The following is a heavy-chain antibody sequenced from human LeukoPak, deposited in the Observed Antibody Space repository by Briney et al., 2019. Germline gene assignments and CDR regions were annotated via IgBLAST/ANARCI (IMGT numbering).Heavy chain of an antibody. CDR2: ISGSGGST. D-gene: IGHD6-19*01. CDR1: GFTFSSYA. CDR3: ARVGRIAVAGLFDY. J-gene: IGHJ4*02. V-gene: IGHV3-23*01. Sequence: GGSLRLSCAASGFTFSSYAMSWFRQAPGKGLEWVSAISGSGGSTYYADSVKGRFTISRDNSKNTLYLQMNSLRAEDTAVYYCARVGRIAVAGLFDYWGQGTLVTVSS.